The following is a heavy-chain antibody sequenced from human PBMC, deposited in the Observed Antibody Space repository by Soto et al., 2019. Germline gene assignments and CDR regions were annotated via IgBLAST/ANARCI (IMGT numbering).Heavy chain of an antibody. CDR3: ARDRLPYGSGTFDAFDI. V-gene: IGHV4-39*02. CDR1: GGSISSSYYY. J-gene: IGHJ3*02. Sequence: SETLSLTCTVSGGSISSSYYYWGWIRQPPGKGLEWIGSIYYGGSTYYNPSLKSRVTVSVDTSKNQFSLRAEDTAVYYCARDRLPYGSGTFDAFDIWGQGTMVTVSS. CDR2: IYYGGST. D-gene: IGHD3-10*01.